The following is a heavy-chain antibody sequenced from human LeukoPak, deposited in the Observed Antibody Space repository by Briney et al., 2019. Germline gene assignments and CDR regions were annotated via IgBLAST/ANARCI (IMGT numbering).Heavy chain of an antibody. D-gene: IGHD5-24*01. V-gene: IGHV4-34*12. CDR2: VFDGKTI. CDR1: GESLNYYY. J-gene: IGHJ4*02. CDR3: ASGAWATRLHS. Sequence: PSETLSLTCAVYGESLNYYYWSWIRQSPEKGLEWIGEVFDGKTINYNPSLKSRVTISAVTSSNQFSLNLKSVTAADTAVYYCASGAWATRLHSWAQGTLVIVSS.